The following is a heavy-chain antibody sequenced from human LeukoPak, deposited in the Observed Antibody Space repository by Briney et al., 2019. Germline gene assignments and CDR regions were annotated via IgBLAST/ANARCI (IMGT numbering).Heavy chain of an antibody. Sequence: PGGSLRLSCAAAGFTFWDFGMHWVRQAPGKGLEWVALIWKDGSDEFYADSVKGRFTISRDNSRNTLSLQMNSLRGEDTAVYYCAREEAFQLEASLDQWGQGTLVTVSS. CDR2: IWKDGSDE. CDR3: AREEAFQLEASLDQ. D-gene: IGHD3-3*01. CDR1: GFTFWDFG. J-gene: IGHJ4*02. V-gene: IGHV3-33*01.